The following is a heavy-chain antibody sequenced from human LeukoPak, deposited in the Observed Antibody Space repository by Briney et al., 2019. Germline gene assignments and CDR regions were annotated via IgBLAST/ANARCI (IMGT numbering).Heavy chain of an antibody. CDR1: GFTFSSYA. J-gene: IGHJ4*02. Sequence: GRSLRLSCAASGFTFSSYAMHWVRQAPGKGLEWVAVIPYDGSNKYCADSVKGRFTISRDNSKNTLYLQMNSLRAEDTAVYYCASGYSPYYDILTGYYPRWGQGTLVTVSS. CDR2: IPYDGSNK. V-gene: IGHV3-30-3*01. CDR3: ASGYSPYYDILTGYYPR. D-gene: IGHD3-9*01.